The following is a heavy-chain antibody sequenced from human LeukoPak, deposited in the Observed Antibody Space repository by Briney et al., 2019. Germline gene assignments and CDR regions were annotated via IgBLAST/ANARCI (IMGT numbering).Heavy chain of an antibody. Sequence: PSETLSLTCTVSGGSISGYYWNWIRQPAEKGLEWIGRIYASGNTNYNPTLKSRVTVSVDTSKNQFSLKLNFVTAADMAVYYCARGYGSYAYWGQGTLVTVSS. D-gene: IGHD2-8*01. V-gene: IGHV4-4*07. CDR3: ARGYGSYAY. CDR2: IYASGNT. J-gene: IGHJ4*02. CDR1: GGSISGYY.